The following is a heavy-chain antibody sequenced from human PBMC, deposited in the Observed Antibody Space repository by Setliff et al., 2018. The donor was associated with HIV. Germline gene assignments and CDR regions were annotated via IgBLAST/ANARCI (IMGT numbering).Heavy chain of an antibody. CDR3: ARDVHWSGPYYYSYYYMDV. Sequence: ETLSLTCAVSGYSISSGYYWGWIRQPPGEGLEWIGNIYYSGSTYYSPSLKSRVTISMDTAKNRFSLNLSSLTAADTAVYYCARDVHWSGPYYYSYYYMDVWGTGTTVTVSS. J-gene: IGHJ6*03. CDR2: IYYSGST. D-gene: IGHD3-3*01. CDR1: GYSISSGYY. V-gene: IGHV4-38-2*02.